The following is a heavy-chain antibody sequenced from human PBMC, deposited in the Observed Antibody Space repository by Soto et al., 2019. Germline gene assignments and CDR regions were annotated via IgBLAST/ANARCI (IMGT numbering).Heavy chain of an antibody. V-gene: IGHV3-21*01. D-gene: IGHD6-6*01. CDR3: ARALYSSSSDYYYYGMDV. J-gene: IGHJ6*02. CDR1: GFTFSSYS. CDR2: ISSSSYI. Sequence: EVQLVESGGGLVKPGGSLRLSCAASGFTFSSYSMNWVRQAPGKGLEWVSSISSSSYIYYADSVKGRFTISRDNAKNSLYLQMNSLRAEDTAVYYCARALYSSSSDYYYYGMDVWGQGTTVTVSS.